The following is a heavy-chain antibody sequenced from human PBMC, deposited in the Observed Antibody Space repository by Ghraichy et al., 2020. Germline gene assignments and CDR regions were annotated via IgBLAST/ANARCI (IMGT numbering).Heavy chain of an antibody. V-gene: IGHV3-7*03. CDR1: GFTLSSYW. CDR3: ATPLFGVSKAYFQH. D-gene: IGHD3-16*01. Sequence: GGSLRLSCAASGFTLSSYWMSWVRQAPGKGLEWVANIKEDGSEKNYVDSVKGRFTISRDDAKNSLYLQMNSLRAADSAVYYCATPLFGVSKAYFQHWGQGTLVAVSS. J-gene: IGHJ1*01. CDR2: IKEDGSEK.